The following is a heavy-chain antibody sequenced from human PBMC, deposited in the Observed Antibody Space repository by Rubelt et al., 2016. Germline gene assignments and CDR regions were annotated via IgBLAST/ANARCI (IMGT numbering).Heavy chain of an antibody. V-gene: IGHV3-23*04. J-gene: IGHJ5*02. CDR1: GFTFSNYA. CDR3: AKSTMVRRTWGDLGFDP. D-gene: IGHD3-10*01. CDR2: IDSGAVNT. Sequence: DAQLEESGGGLVRPGGSLRLSCAAYGFTFSNYAMTWVRQAPGKGLEWVSAIDSGAVNTYYADSVKGRFTISRDNSKNTFDMQMNSRRAEETAVYYGAKSTMVRRTWGDLGFDPWGQGTLVTVSS.